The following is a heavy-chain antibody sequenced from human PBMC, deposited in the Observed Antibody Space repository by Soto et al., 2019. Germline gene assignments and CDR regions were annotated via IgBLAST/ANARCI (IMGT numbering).Heavy chain of an antibody. J-gene: IGHJ4*02. V-gene: IGHV1-58*01. D-gene: IGHD1-26*01. CDR2: IVVGSGNT. CDR3: AELNSGSYLVY. Sequence: GASVKVSCKASGFTFTSSAVPWVRQARGQRLEWIGWIVVGSGNTNYAQKFQERVTITRDMSTSTAYMELSSLRSEDTAVYYCAELNSGSYLVYWGQGTLVTVSS. CDR1: GFTFTSSA.